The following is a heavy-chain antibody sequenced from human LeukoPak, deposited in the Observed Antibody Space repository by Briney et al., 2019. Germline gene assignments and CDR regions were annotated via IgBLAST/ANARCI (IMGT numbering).Heavy chain of an antibody. CDR1: GGTFSSYA. J-gene: IGHJ6*03. CDR2: IIPIFGTA. D-gene: IGHD3-9*01. CDR3: ARSAPYDTLKYYYMDV. Sequence: SVKVSCKASGGTFSSYAISWVRQARGQGLEWMGGIIPIFGTANYAQKFQGRVTITTDESTSTAYMELSSLRSEDTAVYYCARSAPYDTLKYYYMDVWGKGTTVTVSS. V-gene: IGHV1-69*05.